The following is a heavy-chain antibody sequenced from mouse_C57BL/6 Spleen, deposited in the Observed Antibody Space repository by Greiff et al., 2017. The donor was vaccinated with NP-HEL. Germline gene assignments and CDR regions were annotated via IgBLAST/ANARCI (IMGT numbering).Heavy chain of an antibody. CDR2: IDPSDSYT. D-gene: IGHD1-3*01. J-gene: IGHJ4*01. V-gene: IGHV1-50*01. CDR3: ARWGKDAMDY. Sequence: QVHVKQPGAELVKPGASVKLSCKASGYTFTSYWMQWVKQRPGQGLEWIGEIDPSDSYTNYNQKFKGKATLTVDTSSSTAYMQLSSLTSEDSAVYYCARWGKDAMDYWGQGTSVTVSS. CDR1: GYTFTSYW.